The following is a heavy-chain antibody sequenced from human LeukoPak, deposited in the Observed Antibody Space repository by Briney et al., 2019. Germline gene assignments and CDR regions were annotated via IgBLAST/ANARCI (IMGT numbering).Heavy chain of an antibody. V-gene: IGHV4-39*07. CDR3: ARFSRPDAFDI. D-gene: IGHD6-13*01. J-gene: IGHJ3*02. CDR1: GGSISSSSYY. Sequence: SETLSLTCTVSGGSISSSSYYWGWIRQPPGKGLEWIGSIYYSGSTYYNPSLKSRVTISVDTSKNQFSLKLSSVTAADTAVYYCARFSRPDAFDIWGQGTMVTVSS. CDR2: IYYSGST.